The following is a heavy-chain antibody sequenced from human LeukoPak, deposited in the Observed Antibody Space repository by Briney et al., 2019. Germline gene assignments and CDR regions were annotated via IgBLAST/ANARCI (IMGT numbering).Heavy chain of an antibody. Sequence: GGSLRLSCAASRFTFSNYWMSWVRQAPGKGREGVANIKQDGSVIYSMDSVKGRFTISRDNAQNALHLQMNSLRDADTDVYSCTRIGYSSSCFDYWGQGTLVTVSS. D-gene: IGHD6-13*01. CDR2: IKQDGSVI. V-gene: IGHV3-7*05. CDR3: TRIGYSSSCFDY. CDR1: RFTFSNYW. J-gene: IGHJ4*02.